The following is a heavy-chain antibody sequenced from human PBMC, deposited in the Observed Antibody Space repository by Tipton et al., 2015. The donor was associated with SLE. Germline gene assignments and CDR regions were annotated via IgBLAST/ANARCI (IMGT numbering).Heavy chain of an antibody. CDR2: IKQDGSEK. V-gene: IGHV3-7*01. J-gene: IGHJ6*03. D-gene: IGHD6-13*01. Sequence: SLRLPCAASGFTFSSYWMSWVRQAPGKGLEWVANIKQDGSEKYYVDSVKGRFTISRDNAKNSLYLQMNSLRAEDTAVYYCARASLAAAGDMDVWGKGATVTVSS. CDR3: ARASLAAAGDMDV. CDR1: GFTFSSYW.